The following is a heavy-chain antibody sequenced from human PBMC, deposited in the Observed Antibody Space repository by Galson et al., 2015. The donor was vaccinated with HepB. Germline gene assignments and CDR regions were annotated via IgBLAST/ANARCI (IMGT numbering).Heavy chain of an antibody. V-gene: IGHV3-53*01. CDR1: GFTVPSNH. D-gene: IGHD5-12*01. CDR3: AREYSATWFSGLGY. CDR2: FYSGGST. J-gene: IGHJ4*02. Sequence: SLRLSCAASGFTVPSNHMSWVRQAPGKGLEWVSVFYSGGSTFYADSVKGRFTISRDSSKNTLYLQMNSLRAEDTAVYYCAREYSATWFSGLGYWGQGTLVTVSS.